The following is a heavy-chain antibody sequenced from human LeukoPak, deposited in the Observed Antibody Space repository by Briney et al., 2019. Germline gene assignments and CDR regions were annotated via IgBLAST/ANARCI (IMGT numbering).Heavy chain of an antibody. CDR2: IYPGDSHS. V-gene: IGHV5-51*01. Sequence: GESLKISCKGSGYSFTNYWIGWVRQMPGKGLEWMGIIYPGDSHSTYSPSFRGQVIISADKSINTAYLQWSSLKASDTAMYYCARRVSSGYSFGADYWGQGTLVTVSS. CDR3: ARRVSSGYSFGADY. D-gene: IGHD5-18*01. J-gene: IGHJ4*02. CDR1: GYSFTNYW.